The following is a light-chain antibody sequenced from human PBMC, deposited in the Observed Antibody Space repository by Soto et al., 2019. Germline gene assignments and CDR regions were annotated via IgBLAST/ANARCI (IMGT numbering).Light chain of an antibody. CDR2: YDS. CDR1: NIGSKS. CDR3: QVWDSSSDLVV. J-gene: IGLJ2*01. Sequence: SSELTQPPSVSVAPGKTARITCGGNNIGSKSVHWYQQKPGQAPVLVIYYDSDRPSGIPERFSGSNSGNTATLTISRVEAGDEADYYCQVWDSSSDLVVFGGGTKLTVL. V-gene: IGLV3-21*04.